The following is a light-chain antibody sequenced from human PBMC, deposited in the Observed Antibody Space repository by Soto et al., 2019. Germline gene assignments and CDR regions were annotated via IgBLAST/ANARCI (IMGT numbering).Light chain of an antibody. CDR3: LLYYGGAYV. J-gene: IGLJ1*01. V-gene: IGLV7-43*01. Sequence: QTVVTQEPSLTVSPGGTVTLTCASSTGAVTSGYYPNWFQQKPGQAPRALVSSTSNKHSWNPARFSGSLLGGKAALTLSGVQPEDEAEYYCLLYYGGAYVFGTGTKLTVL. CDR2: STS. CDR1: TGAVTSGYY.